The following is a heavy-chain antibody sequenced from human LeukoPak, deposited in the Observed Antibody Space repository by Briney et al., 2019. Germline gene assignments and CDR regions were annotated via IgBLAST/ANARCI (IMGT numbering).Heavy chain of an antibody. CDR2: ISAYNGNT. CDR1: GYTFTSYG. D-gene: IGHD2-2*02. V-gene: IGHV1-18*01. J-gene: IGHJ4*02. Sequence: ASVKVSCKASGYTFTSYGISWVRQAPGQGLEWMGWISAYNGNTNYAQKLQGRVTMTTDTSTSTAYMELRSLISDDTAVYYCARDLAVLYCSSTSCYTPLDYWGQGTLVTVSS. CDR3: ARDLAVLYCSSTSCYTPLDY.